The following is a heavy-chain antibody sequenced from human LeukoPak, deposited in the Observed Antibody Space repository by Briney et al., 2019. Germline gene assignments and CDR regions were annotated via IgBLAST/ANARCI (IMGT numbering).Heavy chain of an antibody. J-gene: IGHJ4*02. V-gene: IGHV3-7*01. CDR1: GFTFSSYW. D-gene: IGHD5-12*01. CDR2: IKQDGSEK. Sequence: TGGSLRLSCGASGFTFSSYWMSWVRQAPGKGLEWVANIKQDGSEKYYVDSVKGRFTISRDNAKNSLYLQIKSLRAEDTAVYYCARAPGYRSFLDYWGQGTLVTVSS. CDR3: ARAPGYRSFLDY.